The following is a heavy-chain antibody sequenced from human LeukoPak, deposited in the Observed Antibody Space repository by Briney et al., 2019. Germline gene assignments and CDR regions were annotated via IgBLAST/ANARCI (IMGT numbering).Heavy chain of an antibody. CDR3: AKGSDDSSGYYYVGHFDY. V-gene: IGHV3-9*03. CDR2: ISWNSGSI. D-gene: IGHD3-22*01. Sequence: QPGGSLRLSCAASGFTFDDYAMHWVRQAPGKGLEWVSGISWNSGSIGYADSVKGRFTISRDNAKNSLYLQMNSLRAEDMALYCCAKGSDDSSGYYYVGHFDYWGQGTLVTVSS. J-gene: IGHJ4*02. CDR1: GFTFDDYA.